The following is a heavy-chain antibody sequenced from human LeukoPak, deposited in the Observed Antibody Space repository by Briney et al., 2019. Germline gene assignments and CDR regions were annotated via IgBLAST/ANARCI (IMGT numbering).Heavy chain of an antibody. CDR3: AREYGSGSYGYFDY. Sequence: SETLSLTCTVSGGSISSYYWSWIRQPPGKGLEWIGYIYYSGSTNYNPSLKSRVTISVDTSKNQFSLKLSSVTAADTAVYYCAREYGSGSYGYFDYWGQGTLVAVSS. J-gene: IGHJ4*02. V-gene: IGHV4-59*01. CDR2: IYYSGST. CDR1: GGSISSYY. D-gene: IGHD3-10*01.